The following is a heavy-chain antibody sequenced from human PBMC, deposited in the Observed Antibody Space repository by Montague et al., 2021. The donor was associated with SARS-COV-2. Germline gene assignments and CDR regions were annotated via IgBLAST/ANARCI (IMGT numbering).Heavy chain of an antibody. CDR1: GGAISGSSYY. CDR3: ARDTRITMLVVVNRYGMEI. CDR2: IYYSGST. Sequence: SETLSLTCTVSGGAISGSSYYWGWIRQPPGKGLEWIGSIYYSGSTYYNPSLKSRVTISVDTSKNQFSLKLSSVTAADTAVYYCARDTRITMLVVVNRYGMEIWGQATTVTVSS. D-gene: IGHD3-22*01. V-gene: IGHV4-39*07. J-gene: IGHJ6*02.